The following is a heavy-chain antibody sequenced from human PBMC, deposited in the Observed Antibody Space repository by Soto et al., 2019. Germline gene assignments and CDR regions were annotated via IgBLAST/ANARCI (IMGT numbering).Heavy chain of an antibody. V-gene: IGHV3-30-3*01. J-gene: IGHJ6*02. CDR3: ARVTPGNNLYYFSGLDF. D-gene: IGHD1-1*01. CDR2: ISYEGSNT. Sequence: GGSLRLSCVASGFTFDTYGIHWVRQVPGKGLQWVALISYEGSNTYYADSVRGRFTISRDNSKNTLYLQMNTLRPEDTGVYYCARVTPGNNLYYFSGLDFWGQGTSVTSP. CDR1: GFTFDTYG.